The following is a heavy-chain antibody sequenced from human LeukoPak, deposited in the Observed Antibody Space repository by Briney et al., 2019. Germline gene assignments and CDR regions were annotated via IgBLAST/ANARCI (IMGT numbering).Heavy chain of an antibody. Sequence: GGSLRLSCAASGFTFSSYAMSWVRQAPGKGLEWVSAISGSGGSTYYADSVKGRFTISRDNSNNTLYLQMNSLRAEDTAVYYCAKDSGQQQLVPQDYWGQGTLVTVSS. CDR2: ISGSGGST. V-gene: IGHV3-23*01. J-gene: IGHJ4*02. CDR3: AKDSGQQQLVPQDY. D-gene: IGHD6-13*01. CDR1: GFTFSSYA.